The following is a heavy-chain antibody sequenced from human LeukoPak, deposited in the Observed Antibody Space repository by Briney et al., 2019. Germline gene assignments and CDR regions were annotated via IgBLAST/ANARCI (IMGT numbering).Heavy chain of an antibody. J-gene: IGHJ5*02. CDR1: GGSISSYY. Sequence: SETLSLTCTVSGGSISSYYWSWIRQPPGKGLEWIGYIYYSGSTNYNPSLKSRVTISVDTSKNQFSLKLSSVAAADTAVYYCARQGGDILTGSGNWFDPWGQGTLVTVSS. CDR3: ARQGGDILTGSGNWFDP. CDR2: IYYSGST. D-gene: IGHD3-9*01. V-gene: IGHV4-59*08.